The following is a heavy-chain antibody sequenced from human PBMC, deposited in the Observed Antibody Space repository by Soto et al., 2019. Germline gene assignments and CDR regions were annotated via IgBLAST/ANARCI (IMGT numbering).Heavy chain of an antibody. Sequence: GGPLRLCCGAAEFTFSYGWMNYDRKTPGKGLEWVGRIKSKTDGGTTDYAAPVKGRFTISRDDSKNTLYLQMNSLKTEDTAVYYCEYYYDSSGYGPYYYGMDVWGQGTTVTVSS. CDR3: EYYYDSSGYGPYYYGMDV. CDR1: EFTFSYGW. CDR2: IKSKTDGGTT. J-gene: IGHJ6*02. V-gene: IGHV3-15*07. D-gene: IGHD3-22*01.